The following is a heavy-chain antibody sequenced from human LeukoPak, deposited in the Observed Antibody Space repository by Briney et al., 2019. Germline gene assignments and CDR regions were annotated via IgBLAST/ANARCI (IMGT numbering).Heavy chain of an antibody. Sequence: PSETLSLTCTVFGVSISSGDYYWSWIRQPPGKGLEWIGYIYYSGSTNYNPSLKSRVTISVDTSKNQFSLKLSSVTAADTAVYYCARSKSDRGYFDYWGQGTLVTVSS. V-gene: IGHV4-61*08. CDR1: GVSISSGDYY. D-gene: IGHD3-22*01. CDR3: ARSKSDRGYFDY. J-gene: IGHJ4*02. CDR2: IYYSGST.